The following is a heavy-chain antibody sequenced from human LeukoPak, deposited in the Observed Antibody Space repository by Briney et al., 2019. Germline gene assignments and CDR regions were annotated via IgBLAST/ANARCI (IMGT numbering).Heavy chain of an antibody. CDR2: ISWNSGSI. CDR1: GVTFDDYY. CDR3: LGAGDY. V-gene: IGHV3-9*01. D-gene: IGHD3-16*01. J-gene: IGHJ4*02. Sequence: GGALRLFCAAAGVTFDDYYMHWVGQAPGKGLEWVSGISWNSGSIGYADSVKGRFTISRDNAKNSLYLQMNSLRAEDTALYYCLGAGDYWGQGTLVTVSS.